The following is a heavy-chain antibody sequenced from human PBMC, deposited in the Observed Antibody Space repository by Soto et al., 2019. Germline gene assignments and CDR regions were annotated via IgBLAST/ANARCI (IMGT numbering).Heavy chain of an antibody. J-gene: IGHJ5*02. CDR3: AREIGDYGPNRFDP. V-gene: IGHV3-48*02. Sequence: EVQLVESGGGLVQPGGSLRLSCAASGFTFSDYSMNWVRQAPGKGLEWVAYISGSFTTMSYADSVKDRFSISRDNTKNSLHLQMNFLREEDTGVYFWAREIGDYGPNRFDPWGQGTLVTVSS. CDR1: GFTFSDYS. CDR2: ISGSFTTM. D-gene: IGHD4-17*01.